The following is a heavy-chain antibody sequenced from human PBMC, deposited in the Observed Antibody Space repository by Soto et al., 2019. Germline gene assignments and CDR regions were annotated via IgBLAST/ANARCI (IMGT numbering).Heavy chain of an antibody. CDR3: AAAYSGSYSDAFDI. V-gene: IGHV1-58*01. J-gene: IGHJ3*02. CDR2: IVVGSGNT. Sequence: SVKVSCKASGSTFTSSAVQWVRQARGQRLEWIGWIVVGSGNTNYAQKFQERVTITRDMSTSTAYMELSSLRSEDTAVYYCAAAYSGSYSDAFDIWGQGTMVTVSS. CDR1: GSTFTSSA. D-gene: IGHD1-26*01.